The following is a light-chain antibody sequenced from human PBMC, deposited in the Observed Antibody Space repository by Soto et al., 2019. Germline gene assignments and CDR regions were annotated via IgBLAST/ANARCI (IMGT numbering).Light chain of an antibody. CDR2: GAS. Sequence: IVITQSPATLSVSPGERATLSCRASQSVSSNLAWYLQKPGQAPRLLIYGASTRATGSPARISGSGCGTEFTLTITSRQSEDVAVEYYYQQNNSPPITFGQGTRLEI. CDR3: YQQNNSPPIT. CDR1: QSVSSN. V-gene: IGKV3-15*01. J-gene: IGKJ5*01.